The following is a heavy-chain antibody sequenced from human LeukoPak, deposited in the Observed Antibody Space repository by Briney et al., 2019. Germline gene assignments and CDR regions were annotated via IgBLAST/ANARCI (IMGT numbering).Heavy chain of an antibody. Sequence: GESLKISCKGSGYSFTSYWIGWVRQMPGKGPEWVGIIYPGDSDTRYSPSFQGQVTISAGKSISTAYLQWSSLKASDTAMYYCARLRSSDSSSSKMYYYYGMDVWGQGTTVTVSS. D-gene: IGHD6-6*01. CDR1: GYSFTSYW. CDR3: ARLRSSDSSSSKMYYYYGMDV. CDR2: IYPGDSDT. V-gene: IGHV5-51*01. J-gene: IGHJ6*02.